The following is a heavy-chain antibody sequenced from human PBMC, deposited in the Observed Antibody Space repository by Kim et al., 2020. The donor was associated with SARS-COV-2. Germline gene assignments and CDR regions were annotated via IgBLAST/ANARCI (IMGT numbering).Heavy chain of an antibody. V-gene: IGHV7-4-1*02. J-gene: IGHJ6*02. CDR2: INTNTGNP. CDR3: ARGNSWNLGYCSSTSCYWHVSYYYGMDV. D-gene: IGHD2-2*01. Sequence: ASVKVSCKASGYTFTSYAMNWVRQAPGQGLEWMGWINTNTGNPTYAQGFTGRFVFSLDTSVSTAYLQISSLKAEDTAVYYCARGNSWNLGYCSSTSCYWHVSYYYGMDVWDQGTTVTVSS. CDR1: GYTFTSYA.